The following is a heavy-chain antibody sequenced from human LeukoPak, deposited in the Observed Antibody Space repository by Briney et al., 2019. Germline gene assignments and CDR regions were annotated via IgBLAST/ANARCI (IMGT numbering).Heavy chain of an antibody. Sequence: GGSLRLSCAASGFTFSSYAMHWVRQAPGKGLEWVAVISYDGSNKYYADSVKGRFTISRDNSKNTLYLQMNSPRAEDTAVYYCARDGASQVSNPPFPDYWGQGTLVTVSS. CDR3: ARDGASQVSNPPFPDY. J-gene: IGHJ4*02. CDR2: ISYDGSNK. D-gene: IGHD1-14*01. V-gene: IGHV3-30-3*01. CDR1: GFTFSSYA.